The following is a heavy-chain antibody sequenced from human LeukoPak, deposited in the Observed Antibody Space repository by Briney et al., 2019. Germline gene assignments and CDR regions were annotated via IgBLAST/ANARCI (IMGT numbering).Heavy chain of an antibody. Sequence: ASVKVSCKTFGYTFTGYNLHWVRQAPGQGLEWMGWINPNNGGTNSAQKFQGRVTMTRDMSISTAYMELTSLTSDDTAVYYCARDIYSSGSFDVWGLGTVVTVSS. CDR3: ARDIYSSGSFDV. J-gene: IGHJ3*01. CDR1: GYTFTGYN. D-gene: IGHD6-19*01. CDR2: INPNNGGT. V-gene: IGHV1-2*02.